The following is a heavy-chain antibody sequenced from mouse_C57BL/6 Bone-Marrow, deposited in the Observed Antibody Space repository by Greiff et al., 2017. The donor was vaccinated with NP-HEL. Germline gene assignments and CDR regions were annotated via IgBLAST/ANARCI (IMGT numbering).Heavy chain of an antibody. J-gene: IGHJ2*01. CDR3: ARIAVYYYGSRYYFDY. Sequence: QVTLKECGPGILQPSQTLSLTCSFSGFSLSTFGMGVGWIRQPSGKGLEWLAHIWWDDDKYYNPALKSRLTISKDTSKNQVFLKIANVDTADTATYYCARIAVYYYGSRYYFDYWGQGTTLTVSS. D-gene: IGHD1-1*01. CDR1: GFSLSTFGMG. CDR2: IWWDDDK. V-gene: IGHV8-8*01.